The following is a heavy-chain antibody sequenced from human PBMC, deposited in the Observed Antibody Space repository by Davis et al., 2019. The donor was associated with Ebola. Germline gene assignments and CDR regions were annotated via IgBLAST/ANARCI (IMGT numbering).Heavy chain of an antibody. CDR2: ISYDGSNK. CDR1: GFTFSSYG. V-gene: IGHV3-30*03. D-gene: IGHD4-17*01. CDR3: ARDSTTVTTWYYGMDV. J-gene: IGHJ6*02. Sequence: GGSLRLSCAASGFTFSSYGMHWVRQAPGKGLEWVAVISYDGSNKYYADSVKGRFTISRDNSKNTLYLQMNSLRAEDTAVYYCARDSTTVTTWYYGMDVWGQGTTVTVSS.